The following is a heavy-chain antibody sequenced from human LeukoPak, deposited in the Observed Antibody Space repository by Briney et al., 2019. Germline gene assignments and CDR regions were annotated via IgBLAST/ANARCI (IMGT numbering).Heavy chain of an antibody. Sequence: SETLSLTCGVDGESFSGYYWSWIRQPPGKGLEWIGEINHSGSTNYNSSLTSRVTISLDTSKNQFSLKLTSVTAADTAVYYCAGGTYYGGPDYWGQGTLVTVSS. J-gene: IGHJ4*02. CDR2: INHSGST. D-gene: IGHD4-23*01. CDR1: GESFSGYY. V-gene: IGHV4-34*01. CDR3: AGGTYYGGPDY.